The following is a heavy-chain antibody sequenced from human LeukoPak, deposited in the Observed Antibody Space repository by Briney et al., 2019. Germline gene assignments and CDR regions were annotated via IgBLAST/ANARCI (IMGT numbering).Heavy chain of an antibody. CDR3: ARWVQLWPHFDY. CDR1: GGSISSYY. D-gene: IGHD5-18*01. Sequence: PSETLSLTCTVSGGSISSYYWSWIRQPPGKGLELIGYIYYSGSTNYNPSLKSRVTISVDTSKNQFSLKLSSVSAADTAVYYCARWVQLWPHFDYWGQGTLVTVSS. CDR2: IYYSGST. J-gene: IGHJ4*02. V-gene: IGHV4-59*01.